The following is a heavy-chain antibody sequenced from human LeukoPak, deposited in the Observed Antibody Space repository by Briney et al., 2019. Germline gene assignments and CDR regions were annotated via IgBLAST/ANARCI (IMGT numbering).Heavy chain of an antibody. CDR2: ISSSSSYI. Sequence: GGSLSLSCAASGFTFSSYSMNWVRQAPGKGLEWVSSISSSSSYIYYADSVKGRFTISRDNAKNSLYLQMNSLRAEDTAVYYCARGRRTTVHFDYWGQGTLVTVSS. D-gene: IGHD4-17*01. CDR3: ARGRRTTVHFDY. J-gene: IGHJ4*02. CDR1: GFTFSSYS. V-gene: IGHV3-21*01.